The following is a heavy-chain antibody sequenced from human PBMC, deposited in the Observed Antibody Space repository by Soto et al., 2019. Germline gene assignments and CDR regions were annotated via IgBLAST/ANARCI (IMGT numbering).Heavy chain of an antibody. CDR2: IWYVGSNK. J-gene: IGHJ4*02. CDR3: AREGTSGYDFDY. V-gene: IGHV3-33*01. Sequence: QVQLVESGGGVVQPGRSLRLSCAASGFTFSSYGMHWVRQAPGKGLEWVAVIWYVGSNKYYADSVKGRFTISRDNSKNTLYLQMNSLRAEDTAVYYCAREGTSGYDFDYWGQGTLVTVSS. CDR1: GFTFSSYG. D-gene: IGHD5-12*01.